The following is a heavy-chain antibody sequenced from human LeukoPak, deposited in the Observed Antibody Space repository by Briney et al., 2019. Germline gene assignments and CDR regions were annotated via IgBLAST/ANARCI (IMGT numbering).Heavy chain of an antibody. D-gene: IGHD5-18*01. CDR3: ARDGYSYGYY. CDR2: ISWNSGSI. Sequence: GGSLRLSCAASGFTFDDYAMHWVRQAPGKGLEWVSGISWNSGSIGYADSVKGRFTISRDNAKNSLYLQMNSLRAEDMALYYCARDGYSYGYYWGQGTLVTVSS. CDR1: GFTFDDYA. J-gene: IGHJ4*02. V-gene: IGHV3-9*03.